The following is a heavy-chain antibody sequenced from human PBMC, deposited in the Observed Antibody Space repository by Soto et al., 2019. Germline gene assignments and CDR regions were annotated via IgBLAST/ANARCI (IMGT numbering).Heavy chain of an antibody. V-gene: IGHV4-31*03. CDR2: IYYSGST. CDR1: GGSISSGGYY. CDR3: ARGLNFWSGYYPTQEYYFDY. Sequence: SETLSLTCTVSGGSISSGGYYWSWIRQHPGKGLEWIGYIYYSGSTYYNPSLKSRVTISVDTSKNQFSLKLSSVTAADTAVYYCARGLNFWSGYYPTQEYYFDYWGQGTLVTVSS. D-gene: IGHD3-3*01. J-gene: IGHJ4*02.